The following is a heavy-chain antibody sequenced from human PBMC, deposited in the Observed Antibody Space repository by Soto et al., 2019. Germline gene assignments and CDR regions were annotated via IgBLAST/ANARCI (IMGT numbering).Heavy chain of an antibody. D-gene: IGHD1-26*01. V-gene: IGHV3-23*01. J-gene: IGHJ4*02. CDR1: GFTFSSYA. CDR2: ISSDGGGT. CDR3: AKSSGSYWGMFDC. Sequence: EVQLLESGGGLVQSGGSLRLSCAASGFTFSSYAMSWVRQAPGKGLEWVSAISSDGGGTYNADSVKGRFTISRDNSRNTLYLQMNSLRAEDTALYYCAKSSGSYWGMFDCWGQGTLVIVSS.